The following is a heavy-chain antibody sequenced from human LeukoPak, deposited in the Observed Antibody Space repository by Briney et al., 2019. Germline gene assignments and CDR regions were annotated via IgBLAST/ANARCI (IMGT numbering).Heavy chain of an antibody. V-gene: IGHV3-48*03. CDR1: GFTFSSYE. CDR3: ARVHGSGSHGGWYFDP. J-gene: IGHJ2*01. Sequence: GGSLRLSCAASGFTFSSYEMNWVRQAPGKGLEWVSYISSSGSTIYYADSVKGRFTISRDNAKNSLYLQMNSLRAEDTAVYYCARVHGSGSHGGWYFDPWGRGTLVTVSS. D-gene: IGHD3-10*01. CDR2: ISSSGSTI.